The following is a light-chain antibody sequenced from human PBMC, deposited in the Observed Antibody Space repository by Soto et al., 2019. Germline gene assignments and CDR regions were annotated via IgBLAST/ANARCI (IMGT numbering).Light chain of an antibody. V-gene: IGLV2-14*01. Sequence: QSALTQPASVSGSPGQSITISCTGTSSDVGGYNYVSWYQQHPGKAPKVMIYEVSNRPSGVSNRFSGSKSGNTASLTISGLQAEDEADYYCSSYAGSSYYVFGSGTKVTVL. CDR3: SSYAGSSYYV. J-gene: IGLJ1*01. CDR1: SSDVGGYNY. CDR2: EVS.